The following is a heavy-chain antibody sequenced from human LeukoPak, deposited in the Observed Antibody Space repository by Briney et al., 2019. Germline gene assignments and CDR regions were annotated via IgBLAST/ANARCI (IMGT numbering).Heavy chain of an antibody. CDR1: GGSFSGYY. D-gene: IGHD3-22*01. Sequence: SETLSLTCAVYGGSFSGYYWSWIRQPPGKGLEWIGEINHSGSTNYNPSLTSRVTISVDTPKSQFSLKLRSVTAADTAVFYCARDSSGYDGGEPYYFDSWGQGILVTVSS. J-gene: IGHJ4*02. V-gene: IGHV4-34*01. CDR2: INHSGST. CDR3: ARDSSGYDGGEPYYFDS.